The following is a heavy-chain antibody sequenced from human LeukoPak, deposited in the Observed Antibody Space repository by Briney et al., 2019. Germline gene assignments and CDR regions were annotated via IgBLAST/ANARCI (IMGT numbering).Heavy chain of an antibody. CDR1: GGSISSGDYY. V-gene: IGHV4-30-4*01. J-gene: IGHJ4*02. CDR3: AATGYCSSTSCYSAVNLVDY. Sequence: PSQTLSLTCTVSGGSISSGDYYWSWIRQPPGKGLEWIGYIYYSGSTYYNPSLKSRVTISVDTSKNQFSLKLSSVTAADTAVYYCAATGYCSSTSCYSAVNLVDYWGQGTLVTVSS. CDR2: IYYSGST. D-gene: IGHD2-2*01.